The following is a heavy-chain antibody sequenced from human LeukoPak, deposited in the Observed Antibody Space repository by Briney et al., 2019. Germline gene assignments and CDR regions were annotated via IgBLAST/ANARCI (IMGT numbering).Heavy chain of an antibody. J-gene: IGHJ4*02. D-gene: IGHD6-19*01. CDR2: IDPSDSYT. V-gene: IGHV5-10-1*01. CDR1: GYSFTSYW. CDR3: ARHAGQWLEGAFDY. Sequence: PGESLKISCKGSGYSFTSYWISWVRQMPGKGLEWMGRIDPSDSYTNYSPSFQGDVTISADKSISTAYLQWSSLKASDTATYYCARHAGQWLEGAFDYWGQGTLVTVSS.